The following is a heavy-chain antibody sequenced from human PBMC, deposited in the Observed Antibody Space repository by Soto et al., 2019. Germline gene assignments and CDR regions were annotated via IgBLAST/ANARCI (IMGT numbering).Heavy chain of an antibody. CDR3: ARGTHIVVVQPIWYFDL. D-gene: IGHD2-2*01. Sequence: QVQLQESGPGLVKPSETLSLTCTVSGGSISSYYWSWIRQPPGKGLEWIGYIYYSGSTNYNPSLKSRVPISVDTSKNQFSLKLSSVTAADTAVYYCARGTHIVVVQPIWYFDLWGRGTLVTVSS. CDR2: IYYSGST. J-gene: IGHJ2*01. V-gene: IGHV4-59*01. CDR1: GGSISSYY.